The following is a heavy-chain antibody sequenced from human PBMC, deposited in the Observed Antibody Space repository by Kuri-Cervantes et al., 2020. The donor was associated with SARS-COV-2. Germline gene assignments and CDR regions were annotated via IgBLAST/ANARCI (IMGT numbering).Heavy chain of an antibody. D-gene: IGHD3-16*02. J-gene: IGHJ4*02. CDR3: ARDTVRGVIRYYFDY. CDR1: GFTFSDYY. CDR2: ISSSGSTI. Sequence: GGSLRLSCAASGFTFSDYYMSWIRQAPGKGLEWVSYISSSGSTIYYADSVKGRFTISRDNAKNSLYLQMNSLRAEDTAVYYCARDTVRGVIRYYFDYWGQGTLVTVSS. V-gene: IGHV3-11*04.